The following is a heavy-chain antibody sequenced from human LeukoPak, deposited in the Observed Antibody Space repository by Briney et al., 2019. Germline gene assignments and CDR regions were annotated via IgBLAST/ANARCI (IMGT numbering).Heavy chain of an antibody. Sequence: SETLSLTCTVSGGSISSSSYYWGWIRQPPGKGLEWIGSIYYSGSTYYNPSLKSRVTISVDTSKNQFSLKLSSVTAADTAVYYCAKGVVVAAHQSPLDYWGQGTLVTVSS. CDR3: AKGVVVAAHQSPLDY. J-gene: IGHJ4*02. CDR1: GGSISSSSYY. V-gene: IGHV4-39*07. D-gene: IGHD2-15*01. CDR2: IYYSGST.